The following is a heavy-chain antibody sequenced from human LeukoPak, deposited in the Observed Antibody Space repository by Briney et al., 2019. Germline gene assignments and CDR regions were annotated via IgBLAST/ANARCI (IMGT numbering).Heavy chain of an antibody. CDR2: ISYDGSNK. D-gene: IGHD3-16*01. CDR1: GFTFSIYT. Sequence: GRSLRLSCAASGFTFSIYTMHWVRQAPGKGLEWGTDISYDGSNKYYADSVKGRFTIYTDNSTNTLYLQMNSLRAEDTGVYYCGKRAGGTPGGYYFDYWGQGTLVSVSS. J-gene: IGHJ4*02. V-gene: IGHV3-30-3*02. CDR3: GKRAGGTPGGYYFDY.